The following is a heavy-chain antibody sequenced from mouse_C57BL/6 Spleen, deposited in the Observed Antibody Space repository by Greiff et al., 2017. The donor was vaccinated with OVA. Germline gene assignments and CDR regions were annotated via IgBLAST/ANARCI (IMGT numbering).Heavy chain of an antibody. D-gene: IGHD1-1*02. V-gene: IGHV5-4*01. CDR1: GFTFSSYA. J-gene: IGHJ4*01. Sequence: EVKLVESGGGLVKPGGSLKLSCAASGFTFSSYAMSWVRQTPEKRLEWVATISDGGSYTYYPDNVKGRFTISRDNAKNNLYLQMSHLKSEDTAMYYCARDGTHYAMDYWGQGTSVTVSS. CDR2: ISDGGSYT. CDR3: ARDGTHYAMDY.